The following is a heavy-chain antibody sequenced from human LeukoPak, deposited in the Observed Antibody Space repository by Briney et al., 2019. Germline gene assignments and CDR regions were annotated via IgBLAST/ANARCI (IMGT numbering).Heavy chain of an antibody. CDR1: GFTFSSYS. CDR2: ISSSSSYI. CDR3: ARGGRDCSSTSCYPSPTSDFDY. D-gene: IGHD2-2*01. V-gene: IGHV3-21*01. J-gene: IGHJ4*02. Sequence: GGSLRLSCAASGFTFSSYSMNWVRQAPGKGLEWVSSISSSSSYIYYADSVKGRFTISRDNAKNSLYLQMNSLGAEDTAVYYCARGGRDCSSTSCYPSPTSDFDYWGQGTLVTVSS.